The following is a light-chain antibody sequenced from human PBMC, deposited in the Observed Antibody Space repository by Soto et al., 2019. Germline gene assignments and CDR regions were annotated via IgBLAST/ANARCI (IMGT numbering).Light chain of an antibody. CDR2: KAS. CDR3: QQYNSYSTGFT. CDR1: QSISSW. Sequence: DIQMTQSPSTLSASVGDRVTITCRASQSISSWLAWYQQKPGKVPKLLIYKASSLESGVPSRFSGSGSGTEFTLTISSLQPDDFATYYCQQYNSYSTGFTFGPGTKVDIK. J-gene: IGKJ3*01. V-gene: IGKV1-5*03.